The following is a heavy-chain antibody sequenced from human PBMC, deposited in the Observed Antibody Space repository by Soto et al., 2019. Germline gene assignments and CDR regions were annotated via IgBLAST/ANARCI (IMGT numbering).Heavy chain of an antibody. D-gene: IGHD3-3*01. CDR2: ISGSGGST. CDR1: GFTFSSYA. J-gene: IGHJ6*02. V-gene: IGHV3-23*01. CDR3: AGQGTYYDFWSGYYNHYGMDV. Sequence: GGSLRLSCAASGFTFSSYAMSWVRQAPGKGLEWVSAISGSGGSTYYADSVKGRFTISRDNSKNTLYLQMNSLRAEDTAVYYCAGQGTYYDFWSGYYNHYGMDVWGQGTTVTVSS.